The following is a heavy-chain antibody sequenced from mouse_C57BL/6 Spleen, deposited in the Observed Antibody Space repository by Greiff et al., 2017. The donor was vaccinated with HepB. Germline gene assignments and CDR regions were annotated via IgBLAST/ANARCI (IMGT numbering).Heavy chain of an antibody. CDR3: ARDEGYDYDVAVFDY. CDR1: GYTFTSYW. J-gene: IGHJ2*01. Sequence: QVQLQQPGAELVKPGASVKLSCKASGYTFTSYWMHWVKQRPGRGLEWIGRIDPNSGGTKYNEKFKSKATLTVYKPSSTAYMQLSSLTSEDSAVYYCARDEGYDYDVAVFDYWGQGTTLTVSS. V-gene: IGHV1-72*01. D-gene: IGHD2-4*01. CDR2: IDPNSGGT.